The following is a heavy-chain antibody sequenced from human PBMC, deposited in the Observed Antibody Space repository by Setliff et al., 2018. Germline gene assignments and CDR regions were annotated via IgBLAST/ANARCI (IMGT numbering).Heavy chain of an antibody. V-gene: IGHV3-49*04. Sequence: GESLTLSCTASGFTFDDYAMAWVRQAPGKGLEWVGFIRIKTYGGTTEYAASVKGRFTISRDDSKSIAYLQMNSLKTEDTAVYYCARDKPRDYFRHDAFDIWGQGTMVTVSS. CDR2: IRIKTYGGTT. J-gene: IGHJ3*02. CDR3: ARDKPRDYFRHDAFDI. CDR1: GFTFDDYA. D-gene: IGHD4-17*01.